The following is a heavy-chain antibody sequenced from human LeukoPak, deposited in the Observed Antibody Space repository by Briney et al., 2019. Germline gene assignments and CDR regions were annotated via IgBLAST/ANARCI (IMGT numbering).Heavy chain of an antibody. CDR3: ARSYTAMVSPPIA. D-gene: IGHD5-18*01. CDR1: GFTFTSYG. J-gene: IGHJ5*02. V-gene: IGHV1-18*01. Sequence: SVKVSCKASGFTFTSYGISWVRQAPGQGLEWVGCIGAYNGNTNYAQKLQGRVTMTTDTATSTAYMQLRSLRSDDTAVYYCARSYTAMVSPPIAWGQATLVTVYS. CDR2: IGAYNGNT.